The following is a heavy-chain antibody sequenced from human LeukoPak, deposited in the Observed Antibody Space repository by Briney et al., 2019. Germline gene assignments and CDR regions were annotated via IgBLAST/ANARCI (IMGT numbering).Heavy chain of an antibody. D-gene: IGHD4/OR15-4a*01. J-gene: IGHJ4*02. CDR2: IYSGGTT. CDR1: GFTVSSTY. CDR3: ARDLYDYGSY. V-gene: IGHV3-66*01. Sequence: GGSLGLSCAASGFTVSSTYMSWVRQAPGKGLEWVSAIYSGGTTYYADSVKGRFTISRDNSKNTLYLQMNSLRTEDTAVYYCARDLYDYGSYWGQGTLVTVSS.